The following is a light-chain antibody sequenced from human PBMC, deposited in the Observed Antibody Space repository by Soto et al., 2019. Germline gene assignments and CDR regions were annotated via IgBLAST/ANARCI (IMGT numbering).Light chain of an antibody. Sequence: IVMTQSPLSLPVTPGEPASMSCRSSQSLLRSSGNNYLDWYLQKPGQSPQPLIYRGSSRASGVPDRFSGSGSGTDFTLKISRVEAEDVGIYYCMQGKQTPITFGQGTRLEIK. V-gene: IGKV2-28*01. CDR1: QSLLRSSGNNY. CDR3: MQGKQTPIT. CDR2: RGS. J-gene: IGKJ5*01.